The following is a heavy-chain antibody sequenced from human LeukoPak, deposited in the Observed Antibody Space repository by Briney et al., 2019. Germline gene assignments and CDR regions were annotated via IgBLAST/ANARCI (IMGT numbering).Heavy chain of an antibody. J-gene: IGHJ4*02. D-gene: IGHD3-22*01. CDR2: ISGSGGSI. CDR1: GFTFSSYA. CDR3: AKDLEVVVITPHSFFDY. V-gene: IGHV3-23*01. Sequence: GGSLRLSCAASGFTFSSYAMSWVRQAPGKGLEWVSAISGSGGSIYYADSVKGRFTISRDNSKNTLYLQMNSLRAEDTAVYYCAKDLEVVVITPHSFFDYWGQGTLVTVSS.